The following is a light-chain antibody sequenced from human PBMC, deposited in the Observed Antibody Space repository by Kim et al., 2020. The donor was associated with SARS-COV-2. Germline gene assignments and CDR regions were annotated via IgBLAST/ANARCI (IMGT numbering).Light chain of an antibody. CDR2: ASS. Sequence: VSPGQKATLPGRASRSVSTNLAWYQQRLGQAPRLLIYASSTRASGIPARFSGSGSGTEFTLTISSLQSEDFAIYYCQQFNNWPLTFGGGTKVDIK. V-gene: IGKV3D-15*01. CDR1: RSVSTN. J-gene: IGKJ4*01. CDR3: QQFNNWPLT.